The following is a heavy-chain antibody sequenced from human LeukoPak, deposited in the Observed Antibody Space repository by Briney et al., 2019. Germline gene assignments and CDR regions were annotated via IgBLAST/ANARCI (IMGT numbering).Heavy chain of an antibody. V-gene: IGHV1-46*01. J-gene: IGHJ4*02. CDR2: INPSGGST. Sequence: ASVKVSCKASGYTFTSYYMHWVRQAPGQGLEWMGIINPSGGSTSYAQKFQGRVTMTRDTCTSTVYMELSSLRSEDTAVYYCARDQYGSGSYDDYFDYWGQGTLVTVSS. CDR3: ARDQYGSGSYDDYFDY. D-gene: IGHD3-10*01. CDR1: GYTFTSYY.